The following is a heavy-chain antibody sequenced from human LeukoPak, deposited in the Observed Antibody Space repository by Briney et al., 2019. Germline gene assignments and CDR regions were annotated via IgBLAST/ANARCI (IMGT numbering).Heavy chain of an antibody. J-gene: IGHJ4*02. V-gene: IGHV1-69*04. Sequence: SVKVSCKASGGTFSSYAISWVRQAPGQGLEWMGRIIPILGIANYAQKFQGRVTITADKSTSTAYMELSSLRSEDTAVYYCARGGVVVTRLDYWGQGTLVTVSS. CDR2: IIPILGIA. CDR3: ARGGVVVTRLDY. CDR1: GGTFSSYA. D-gene: IGHD2-21*02.